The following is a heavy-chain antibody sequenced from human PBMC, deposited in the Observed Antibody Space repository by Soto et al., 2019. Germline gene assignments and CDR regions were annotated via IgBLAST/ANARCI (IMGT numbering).Heavy chain of an antibody. CDR3: AKDFRRRTSGTNCFDP. CDR1: GFSFSAYG. D-gene: IGHD1-1*01. J-gene: IGHJ5*02. CDR2: ISYDVNNK. V-gene: IGHV3-30*18. Sequence: QVQLVESGGGVVQPGRSLRLSCAASGFSFSAYGMHWVRQAPGMGLEWVAVISYDVNNKYYADSVKGRFTISRDNSKNTLYLQMNSLRAEDTAVYYCAKDFRRRTSGTNCFDPWGQGTLVTVSS.